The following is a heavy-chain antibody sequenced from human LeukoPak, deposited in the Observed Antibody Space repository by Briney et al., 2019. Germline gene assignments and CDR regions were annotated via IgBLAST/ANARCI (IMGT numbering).Heavy chain of an antibody. Sequence: PGRSLRLSRAASGFIFSSYAMHWVRQAPGKGLEWVVVISYDGSNRYYANSVKGRFTISRDNSKNTLYLQMNSLRAEDTAVYYCARELQRTFDYWGQGTLVTVSS. J-gene: IGHJ4*02. CDR1: GFIFSSYA. V-gene: IGHV3-30*04. CDR2: ISYDGSNR. CDR3: ARELQRTFDY.